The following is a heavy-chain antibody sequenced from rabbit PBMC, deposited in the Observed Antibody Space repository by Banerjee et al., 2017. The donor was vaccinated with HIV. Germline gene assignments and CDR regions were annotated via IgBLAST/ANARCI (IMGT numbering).Heavy chain of an antibody. CDR2: IYAGTTSNT. J-gene: IGHJ3*01. CDR3: ARGYTGGVYGHSNL. Sequence: QEQLVESGGGLVQPEGSLTLTCTASGFSFSSGYDMCWVRQAPGKGLEWIGCIYAGTTSNTYYASWAKGRFTISKTSSTTVTLQMTSLTDADTATYFCARGYTGGVYGHSNLWGQGTLVTVS. D-gene: IGHD4-2*01. V-gene: IGHV1S45*01. CDR1: GFSFSSGYD.